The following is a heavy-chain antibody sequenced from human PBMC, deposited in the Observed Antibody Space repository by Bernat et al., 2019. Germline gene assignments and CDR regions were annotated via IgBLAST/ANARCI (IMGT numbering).Heavy chain of an antibody. CDR2: IYHSGST. V-gene: IGHV4-4*02. D-gene: IGHD5-18*01. CDR1: GGPISSSNW. CDR3: ARVHTAVGVRGTFDY. Sequence: QVQLQESGPGLVKPSGTLSLTCAVSGGPISSSNWWSWVRQPPGKGLEWIGEIYHSGSTNYNPSLTSRVTISVDKSKNQFSLKLSSVTAEDTAVYYCARVHTAVGVRGTFDYWGQGTLVTVSS. J-gene: IGHJ4*02.